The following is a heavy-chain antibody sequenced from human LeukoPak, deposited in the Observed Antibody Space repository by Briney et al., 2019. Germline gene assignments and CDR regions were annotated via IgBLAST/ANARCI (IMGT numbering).Heavy chain of an antibody. CDR1: GFTFSSYA. CDR3: ASKGVVTASRAFDI. J-gene: IGHJ3*02. CDR2: ISSSGSTI. V-gene: IGHV3-48*04. D-gene: IGHD2-21*02. Sequence: SGGSLRLSCAASGFTFSSYAMSWVRQAPGKGLEWVSYISSSGSTIYYADSVKGRFTISRDNAKNSLYLQMNSLRAEDTAVYYCASKGVVTASRAFDIWGQGTMVTVSS.